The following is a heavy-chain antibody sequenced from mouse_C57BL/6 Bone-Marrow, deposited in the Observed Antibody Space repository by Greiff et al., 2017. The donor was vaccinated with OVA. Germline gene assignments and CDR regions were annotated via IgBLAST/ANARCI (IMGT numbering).Heavy chain of an antibody. V-gene: IGHV1-54*01. CDR3: ARWGEGYFDV. Sequence: QVQLQQSGAELVRPGTSVKVSCKASGYAFTNYLIEWVKQRPGQGLEWIGVINPGSGGTNYNEKFKGKATLTADKSSSTAYMQLSSLTSEDSAVYFCARWGEGYFDVWGTGTTVTVSS. J-gene: IGHJ1*03. CDR2: INPGSGGT. CDR1: GYAFTNYL.